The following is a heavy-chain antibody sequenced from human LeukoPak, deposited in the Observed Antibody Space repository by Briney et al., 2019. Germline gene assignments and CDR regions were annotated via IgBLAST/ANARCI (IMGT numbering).Heavy chain of an antibody. CDR2: ISAYNGNT. CDR3: ARVGPRITIFGVVIISDFDY. Sequence: ASVKVSCKASGYTFTSYGISWVRQAPGQGLEWMGWISAYNGNTNYAQKLQGRVTMTTDTSTSTAYMELRSLRSDDTAVHYCARVGPRITIFGVVIISDFDYWGQGTLVTVSS. J-gene: IGHJ4*02. D-gene: IGHD3-3*01. CDR1: GYTFTSYG. V-gene: IGHV1-18*01.